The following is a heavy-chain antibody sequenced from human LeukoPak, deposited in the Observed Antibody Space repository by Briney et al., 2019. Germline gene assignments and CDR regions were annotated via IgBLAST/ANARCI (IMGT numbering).Heavy chain of an antibody. CDR3: ARLYSSSSSFDY. D-gene: IGHD6-6*01. Sequence: SETLSLTCTVSGGSISSYYWSWIRQPPGKGLEWIGYIYTSGSTNYNPSLKSRVTISVDTSKNQFSPKLYSVTAADTAVYYCARLYSSSSSFDYWGQGTLVTVSS. J-gene: IGHJ4*02. V-gene: IGHV4-4*09. CDR2: IYTSGST. CDR1: GGSISSYY.